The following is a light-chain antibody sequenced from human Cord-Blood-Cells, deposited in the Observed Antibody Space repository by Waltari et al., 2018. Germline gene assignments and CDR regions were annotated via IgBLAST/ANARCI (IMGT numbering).Light chain of an antibody. V-gene: IGKV1-39*01. Sequence: DIQMTQSPPSLSASAGDRVTITCRVSQSISSYLNWYQQKPGKAPKLLIYAASSLQSGVPSRFSGSGSGTDFTLTISSLQPEDFATYYCQQCYSTPWTFGQGTKVEIK. CDR3: QQCYSTPWT. J-gene: IGKJ1*01. CDR2: AAS. CDR1: QSISSY.